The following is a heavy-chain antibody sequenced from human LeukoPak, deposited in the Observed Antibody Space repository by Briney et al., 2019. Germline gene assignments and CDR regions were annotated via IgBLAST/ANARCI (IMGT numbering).Heavy chain of an antibody. CDR1: GFTLSDYY. CDR2: SRNKADRYAT. Sequence: PGGSLRLSCVASGFTLSDYYMDWVRQAPGRGLEWVARSRNKADRYATIYAASVKGRFTISRDESKSSLYLQMDTLKTEDMAVYYCVRGYNSFDSWGQGTLVTVSS. J-gene: IGHJ4*02. V-gene: IGHV3-72*01. CDR3: VRGYNSFDS. D-gene: IGHD1-14*01.